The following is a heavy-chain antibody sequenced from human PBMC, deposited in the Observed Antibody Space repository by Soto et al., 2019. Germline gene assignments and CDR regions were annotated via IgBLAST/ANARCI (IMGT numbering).Heavy chain of an antibody. J-gene: IGHJ6*02. CDR1: GYTFTSYD. CDR2: MNPNSGNT. CDR3: ARETAALYYYYGMDV. V-gene: IGHV1-8*01. D-gene: IGHD6-6*01. Sequence: ASVKVSFKASGYTFTSYDINWLRQATGQGLEWMGWMNPNSGNTGYAQKFQGRVTMTRNTSISTAYMELSSLRSEDTAVYYCARETAALYYYYGMDVWGQGTTVTVSS.